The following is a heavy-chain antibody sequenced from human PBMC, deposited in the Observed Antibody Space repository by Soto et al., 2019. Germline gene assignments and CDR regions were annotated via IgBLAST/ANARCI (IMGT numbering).Heavy chain of an antibody. Sequence: ASVKVSCKASGYIFTSYYIQWVRQAPGQGLEWMGIINPSGGSTNYAQKFQGRVTMTRDTSTSTVYMELSSLRSEDTAIYYCSRGYPPRDQLGNLPGAFWGQGTLVTV. CDR2: INPSGGST. CDR1: GYIFTSYY. CDR3: SRGYPPRDQLGNLPGAF. V-gene: IGHV1-46*03. D-gene: IGHD1-1*01. J-gene: IGHJ4*02.